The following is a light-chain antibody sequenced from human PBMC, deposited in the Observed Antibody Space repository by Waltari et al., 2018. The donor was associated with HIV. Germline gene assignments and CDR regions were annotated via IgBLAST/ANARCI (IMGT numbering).Light chain of an antibody. CDR1: QSISSN. CDR3: QQYNNWPPWT. V-gene: IGKV3-15*01. J-gene: IGKJ1*01. Sequence: EIVMTQSPATLSVSPGERATLSCRASQSISSNLAWYQQKPGQAPRLLSYGASTRATGMPARFSGSVSGTEFTLTISSLQSEDFAVYYCQQYNNWPPWTFGQGTKVEIK. CDR2: GAS.